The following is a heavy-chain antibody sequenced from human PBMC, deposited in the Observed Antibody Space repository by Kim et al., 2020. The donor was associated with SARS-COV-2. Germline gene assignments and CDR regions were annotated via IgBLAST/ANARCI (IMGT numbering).Heavy chain of an antibody. D-gene: IGHD4-17*01. CDR1: GFTFSSYA. V-gene: IGHV3-30*04. CDR3: ARVEYPDYAAYNYGMDV. J-gene: IGHJ6*02. Sequence: GGSLRLSCAASGFTFSSYAMHWVRQAPGKGLEWVAVISYDGSNKYYADSVKGRFTISRDNSKNTLYLQMNSLRAEDTAVYYCARVEYPDYAAYNYGMDVWGQGTTVTVSS. CDR2: ISYDGSNK.